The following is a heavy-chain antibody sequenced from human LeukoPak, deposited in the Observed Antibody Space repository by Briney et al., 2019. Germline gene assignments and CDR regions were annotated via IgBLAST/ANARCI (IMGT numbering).Heavy chain of an antibody. J-gene: IGHJ6*03. D-gene: IGHD3-3*01. V-gene: IGHV3-21*01. CDR1: GFTFSSYS. CDR3: ARLAAKTIFGVVIPGYYYYMDV. CDR2: ISSSSSYI. Sequence: GGSLRLSCAASGFTFSSYSMSWVRQAPGKGLEWVSSISSSSSYIYYADSVEGRFTISRDNAKNSLYLQMNSLRAEDTAVYYCARLAAKTIFGVVIPGYYYYMDVWGKGTTVTVSS.